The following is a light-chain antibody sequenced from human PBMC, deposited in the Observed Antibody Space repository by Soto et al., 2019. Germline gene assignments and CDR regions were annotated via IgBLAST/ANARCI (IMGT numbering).Light chain of an antibody. CDR2: VTSDGSH. V-gene: IGLV4-69*01. J-gene: IGLJ2*01. Sequence: QAVVTQLPSASASLGASVKLTCTLSSGHSRYAIAWHQQQPEKGPRYLMKVTSDGSHIKGDGIPDRFSGSSSGAERYLTISRLQSDDEADYYCPTWGTALVVFGGGTKLTVL. CDR1: SGHSRYA. CDR3: PTWGTALVV.